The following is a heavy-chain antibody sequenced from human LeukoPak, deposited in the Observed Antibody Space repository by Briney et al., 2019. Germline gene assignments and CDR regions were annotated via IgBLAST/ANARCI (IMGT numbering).Heavy chain of an antibody. D-gene: IGHD3-9*01. CDR3: AILSTTWAAGEDY. Sequence: GGSLRLSCAASGFTFSSFGMHWVRQAPGKGLEWVSYISSSGYTTNYADSVKGRFTISRDKANNSLSLQMHSLRAEDTALYYCAILSTTWAAGEDYWGQGTLVTVSS. J-gene: IGHJ4*02. V-gene: IGHV3-48*01. CDR2: ISSSGYTT. CDR1: GFTFSSFG.